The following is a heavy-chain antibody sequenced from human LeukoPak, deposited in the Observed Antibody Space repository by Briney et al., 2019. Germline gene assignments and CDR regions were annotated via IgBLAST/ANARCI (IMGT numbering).Heavy chain of an antibody. Sequence: SVKVSCKASGGTFSSYTISWVRQAPGEGLEWMGRIIPILGIANYAQKFQGRVTITADKSTSTAYMELSSLRSEDTAVYYCAPSDPSEGGAFDIWGQGTMVTVSS. CDR1: GGTFSSYT. J-gene: IGHJ3*02. D-gene: IGHD3-16*01. CDR2: IIPILGIA. V-gene: IGHV1-69*02. CDR3: APSDPSEGGAFDI.